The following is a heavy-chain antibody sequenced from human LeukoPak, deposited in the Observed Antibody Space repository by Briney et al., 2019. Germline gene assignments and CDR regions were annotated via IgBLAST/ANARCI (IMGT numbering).Heavy chain of an antibody. V-gene: IGHV4-4*07. J-gene: IGHJ4*02. CDR3: ARGPEMATTYFDY. CDR1: GGAISSYY. D-gene: IGHD5-24*01. CDR2: SYSSGST. Sequence: SETLSLTFTVSGGAISSYYWPWIRQPAGKELDGIGRSYSSGSTNHNPSLKSRVNMSVDTSKNQFSLKLSSVTAADTAVYYCARGPEMATTYFDYWGQGVLVTVSS.